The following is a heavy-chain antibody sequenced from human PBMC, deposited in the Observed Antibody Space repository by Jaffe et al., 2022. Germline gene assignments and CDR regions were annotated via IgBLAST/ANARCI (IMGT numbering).Heavy chain of an antibody. Sequence: QITLKESGPTLVKPTQTLTLTCTFSGFSLSTSGVGVGWIRQPPGKALEWLALIYWNDDKRYSPSLKSRLTITKDTSKNQVVLTMTNMDPVDTATYYCAHRHSSEVVVAASYDYWGQGTLVTVSS. CDR2: IYWNDDK. D-gene: IGHD2-15*01. CDR3: AHRHSSEVVVAASYDY. V-gene: IGHV2-5*01. CDR1: GFSLSTSGVG. J-gene: IGHJ4*02.